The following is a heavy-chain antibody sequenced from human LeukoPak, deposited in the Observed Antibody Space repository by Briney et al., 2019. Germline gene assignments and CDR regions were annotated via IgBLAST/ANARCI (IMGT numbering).Heavy chain of an antibody. CDR2: INSDGSAT. V-gene: IGHV3-74*01. CDR3: ARSSYSSSSSV. CDR1: GFTFGSPW. D-gene: IGHD6-6*01. J-gene: IGHJ3*01. Sequence: GGSLRLSCAASGFTFGSPWMHWVRQAPGKGLVWVSRINSDGSATAYADSVKGRFTISRDNAENTLYLQINSLRAEDTAVYYCARSSYSSSSSVWGQGTMVTVSS.